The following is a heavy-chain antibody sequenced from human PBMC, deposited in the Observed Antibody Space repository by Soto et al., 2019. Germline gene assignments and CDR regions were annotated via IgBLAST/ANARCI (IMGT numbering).Heavy chain of an antibody. Sequence: GGSLRHSCAASGFTFNKYWMHWVRQAPGKGLVWVSRISSDGSDTIYAGSVRGRFAVSRDNAKNMLFLQINSLTADDTAIYYCVRGWIPDQHVGHLQFWGQGTLVTVS. CDR3: VRGWIPDQHVGHLQF. V-gene: IGHV3-74*01. J-gene: IGHJ4*02. CDR2: ISSDGSDT. D-gene: IGHD1-26*01. CDR1: GFTFNKYW.